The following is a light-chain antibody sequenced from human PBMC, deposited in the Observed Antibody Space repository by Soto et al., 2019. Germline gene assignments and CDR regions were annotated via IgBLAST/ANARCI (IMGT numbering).Light chain of an antibody. J-gene: IGKJ2*01. CDR2: GAS. V-gene: IGKV3-20*01. CDR1: QSVSSSY. CDR3: QQYDRSPVT. Sequence: ENVLTQSPGTLSLSPGERATLSCRASQSVSSSYLTWYQQKPGQAPRLLIYGASSRATDIPDRFSGSGSGTDFTLTISRLEPEDFAAYYCQQYDRSPVTFGQGTKLEIK.